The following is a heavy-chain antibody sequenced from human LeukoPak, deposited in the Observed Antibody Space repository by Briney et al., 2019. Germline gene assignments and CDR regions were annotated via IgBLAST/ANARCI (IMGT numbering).Heavy chain of an antibody. Sequence: PSETLSLTCAVYGGSFTGYYWSWIRQPPGKGLEWIGYIYYSGSTYYNPSLKSRVTISVDTSKNQFSLKLSSVTAADTAVYYCARGSIAARRGPDAFDIWGQGTMVTVSS. CDR2: IYYSGST. CDR3: ARGSIAARRGPDAFDI. D-gene: IGHD6-6*01. V-gene: IGHV4-30-4*08. CDR1: GGSFTGYY. J-gene: IGHJ3*02.